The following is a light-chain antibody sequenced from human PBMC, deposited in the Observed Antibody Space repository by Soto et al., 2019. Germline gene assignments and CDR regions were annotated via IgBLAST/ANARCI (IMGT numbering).Light chain of an antibody. J-gene: IGKJ1*01. V-gene: IGKV3-11*01. CDR2: GAY. CDR3: QQRSKT. CDR1: QSVSSY. Sequence: EILLTQSPATLSLSPGERATLSCRASQSVSSYLAWYKQKPGQAPRLLIYGAYNRATGIPARFSGSGSGTDFSLTISSLEPEDFAVYYCQQRSKTFGQGTKVDIK.